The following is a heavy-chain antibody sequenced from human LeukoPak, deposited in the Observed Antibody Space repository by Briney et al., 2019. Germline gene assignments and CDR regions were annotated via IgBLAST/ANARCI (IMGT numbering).Heavy chain of an antibody. V-gene: IGHV4-59*08. CDR1: GGSISSYY. Sequence: KPSETLSLTCTVSGGSISSYYWSWIRQPPGKGLEWIGYIYYSGSTNHNPSLKSRVTISVDTSKNQFSLKLSSVTAADTAVYYCARREVWRSYYGSGSYGWFDPWGQGTLVTVSS. CDR2: IYYSGST. D-gene: IGHD3-10*01. CDR3: ARREVWRSYYGSGSYGWFDP. J-gene: IGHJ5*02.